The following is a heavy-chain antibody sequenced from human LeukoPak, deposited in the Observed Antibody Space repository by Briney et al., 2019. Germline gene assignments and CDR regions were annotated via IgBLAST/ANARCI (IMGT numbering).Heavy chain of an antibody. CDR1: GFTFSSYA. V-gene: IGHV3-23*01. CDR2: ISGSGGST. D-gene: IGHD2-15*01. Sequence: GGSLRPSCAASGFTFSSYAMSWVRQAPGKGLEWVSAISGSGGSTYYADSVKGRFTISRDNSKNTLYLQMNSLRAEDTAVYYCAKGSTKAYCSGGSCYRSIYYYMDVWGKGTTVTVSS. CDR3: AKGSTKAYCSGGSCYRSIYYYMDV. J-gene: IGHJ6*03.